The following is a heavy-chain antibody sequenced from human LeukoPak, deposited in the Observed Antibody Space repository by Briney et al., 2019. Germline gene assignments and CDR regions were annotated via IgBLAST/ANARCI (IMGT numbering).Heavy chain of an antibody. J-gene: IGHJ6*02. CDR2: IGTAGDT. Sequence: PGGSLRLSCAASGFTFSSYDMHWVRQAPGKGLEWVSVIGTAGDTYYPGSVKGRFTISRENAKNSLYLQMNNLRAGDTAVYYCARATAGMDVWGQGTTVTVSS. CDR1: GFTFSSYD. V-gene: IGHV3-13*01. CDR3: ARATAGMDV.